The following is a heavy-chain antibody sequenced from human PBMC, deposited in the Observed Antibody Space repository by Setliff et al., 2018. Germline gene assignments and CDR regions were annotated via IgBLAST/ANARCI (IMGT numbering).Heavy chain of an antibody. D-gene: IGHD3-22*01. CDR2: FYTSGIT. CDR3: VTAVSARSRWYDMGWFDP. Sequence: SETLSLTCTVSGGSISSGSYYWTWIRQPAGKGLEWIGHFYTSGITSYNPSLKSRVTISVDTSKNQFSLKLSSVTAADTAVYYCVTAVSARSRWYDMGWFDPWGQGTLVTVSS. J-gene: IGHJ5*02. CDR1: GGSISSGSYY. V-gene: IGHV4-61*09.